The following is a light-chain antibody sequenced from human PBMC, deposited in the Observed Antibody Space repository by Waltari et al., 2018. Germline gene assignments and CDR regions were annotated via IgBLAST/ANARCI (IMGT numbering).Light chain of an antibody. Sequence: SALTQPASVSGSPGQSITIPCTGTSSDVGGYNYVSWYQQHPGKAPKLMIFDVNNRPSGVSNRFSGSKSGNTASLTISGLQAEDEADYYCSAYISSSTLELFGGGTRLTVL. J-gene: IGLJ2*01. CDR1: SSDVGGYNY. CDR3: SAYISSSTLEL. CDR2: DVN. V-gene: IGLV2-14*03.